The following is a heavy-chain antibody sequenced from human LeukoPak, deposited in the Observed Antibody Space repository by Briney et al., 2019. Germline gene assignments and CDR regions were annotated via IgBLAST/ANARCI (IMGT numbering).Heavy chain of an antibody. Sequence: SVKVSCKASGGTFSSYAISWVRQAPGQGLEWMGGIIPIFGTANYAQKFQGRVTITTDESTSTAYMELSSLRSEDTAVYYCAREGYYYDSSGYYYSFDYWGQGTLVTVSS. CDR2: IIPIFGTA. V-gene: IGHV1-69*05. CDR3: AREGYYYDSSGYYYSFDY. J-gene: IGHJ4*02. D-gene: IGHD3-22*01. CDR1: GGTFSSYA.